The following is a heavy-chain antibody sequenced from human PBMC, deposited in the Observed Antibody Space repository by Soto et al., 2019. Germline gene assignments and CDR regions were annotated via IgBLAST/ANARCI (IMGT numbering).Heavy chain of an antibody. D-gene: IGHD2-8*01. J-gene: IGHJ4*02. CDR2: ARNKVSSYTT. CDR3: ARLMGTSFDV. Sequence: PGGSLRLSCAASGFIFSDHYMDWVRQAPGKGLEWVGRARNKVSSYTTAYAASVKGRFTISRDDSKNSLYLEMSSRKTEDTAVYFCARLMGTSFDVWGQGTLVTVSS. V-gene: IGHV3-72*01. CDR1: GFIFSDHY.